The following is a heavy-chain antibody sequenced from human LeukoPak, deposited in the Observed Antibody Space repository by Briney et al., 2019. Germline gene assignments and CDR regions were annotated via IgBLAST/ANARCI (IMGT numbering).Heavy chain of an antibody. CDR1: GFTFSSYW. V-gene: IGHV3-74*01. J-gene: IGHJ4*02. D-gene: IGHD4-17*01. CDR3: ARDGDYGDRFDY. CDR2: INSDGSST. Sequence: GGSLRLSCAASGFTFSSYWMHWVRQAPGKGLVWVSRINSDGSSTSYADSVKGRFTISRDNAKNALYLQMNSLRAEDTAVYYCARDGDYGDRFDYWGQGTLVTVSS.